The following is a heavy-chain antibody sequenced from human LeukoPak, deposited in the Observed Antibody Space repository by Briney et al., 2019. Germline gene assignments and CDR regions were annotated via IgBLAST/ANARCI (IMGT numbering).Heavy chain of an antibody. Sequence: GGSLRLSCAASGFTFSTCWMHWVRQAPGKGLVWVSRINNDGSSTNYADSVRGRFTISRDNAKSTLFLQMNSLRAEDTAVYYCARIPYSSGAIDYWGQGTLVTVSS. D-gene: IGHD6-19*01. J-gene: IGHJ4*02. CDR1: GFTFSTCW. V-gene: IGHV3-74*01. CDR3: ARIPYSSGAIDY. CDR2: INNDGSST.